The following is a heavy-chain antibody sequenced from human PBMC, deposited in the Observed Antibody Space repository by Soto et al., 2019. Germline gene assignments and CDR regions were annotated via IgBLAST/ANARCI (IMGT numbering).Heavy chain of an antibody. D-gene: IGHD2-2*01. CDR1: GGTFSSYA. J-gene: IGHJ6*02. CDR2: IIPIFGTA. V-gene: IGHV1-69*01. Sequence: QVQLVQSGAEVKKPGSSVKVSCKASGGTFSSYAISWVRQAPGQGLEWMGGIIPIFGTANYAQKFQGRVTITEDESTSTAYMELSSLRSEDTAVYYCARDSLGYCSSTSCYDYGMDVWGQGTTVTVSS. CDR3: ARDSLGYCSSTSCYDYGMDV.